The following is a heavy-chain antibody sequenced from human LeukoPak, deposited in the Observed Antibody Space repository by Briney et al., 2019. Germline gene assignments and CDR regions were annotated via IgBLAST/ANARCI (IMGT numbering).Heavy chain of an antibody. CDR1: GYTFTSYG. Sequence: ASVKVSCKASGYTFTSYGISWVRQAPGQGLEWMGWINTNTGNPTYAQGFTGRFVFSLDTSVSTAYLQISSLKADDTAVYYCARDPYTSSSWYRGRASNWFDPWGQGTLVTVPS. J-gene: IGHJ5*02. CDR3: ARDPYTSSSWYRGRASNWFDP. D-gene: IGHD6-13*01. CDR2: INTNTGNP. V-gene: IGHV7-4-1*02.